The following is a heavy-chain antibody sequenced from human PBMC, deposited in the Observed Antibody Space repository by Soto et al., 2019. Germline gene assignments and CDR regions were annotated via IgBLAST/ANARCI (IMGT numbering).Heavy chain of an antibody. J-gene: IGHJ4*02. CDR3: TRIAYNYGPGDY. Sequence: GGSLRLSCEVSGFTFSDHCMDWVRQAPGKGLEWVGRSRNKANSFSTAYAPSVKGRFTISRDDSKSSLYLQMNSLKTDDTAVYYCTRIAYNYGPGDYWGQGTLVTVSS. CDR1: GFTFSDHC. D-gene: IGHD2-21*01. V-gene: IGHV3-72*01. CDR2: SRNKANSFST.